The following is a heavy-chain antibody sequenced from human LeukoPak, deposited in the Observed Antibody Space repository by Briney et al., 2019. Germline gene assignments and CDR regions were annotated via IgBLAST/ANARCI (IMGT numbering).Heavy chain of an antibody. CDR3: ARLHHDYGSGTYGGAYNYYMDV. V-gene: IGHV4-61*02. CDR2: MSPSGST. CDR1: GGSVSRGDYW. D-gene: IGHD3-10*01. J-gene: IGHJ6*03. Sequence: SETLSLTCSVSGGSVSRGDYWWSWIRQPAGKGLEWIGRMSPSGSTNYNPSLKSRVTISADTSKNQFSLKLNSVTAADTAVYYCARLHHDYGSGTYGGAYNYYMDVWGKGTTVTVSS.